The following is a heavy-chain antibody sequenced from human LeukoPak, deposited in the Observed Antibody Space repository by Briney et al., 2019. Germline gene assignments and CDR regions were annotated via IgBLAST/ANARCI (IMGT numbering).Heavy chain of an antibody. CDR2: INPNGGTI. J-gene: IGHJ4*02. Sequence: GVTLTFNCSASGFTFSGNCRNRLRHAPGKGLVGFSYINPNGGTISYSDSVKGRFTITRANAKNSLYLQMHSLRAEDTALYYCAREGDITGASGTEFDYWGQGDLVTVSS. V-gene: IGHV3-11*04. CDR1: GFTFSGNC. CDR3: AREGDITGASGTEFDY. D-gene: IGHD6-13*01.